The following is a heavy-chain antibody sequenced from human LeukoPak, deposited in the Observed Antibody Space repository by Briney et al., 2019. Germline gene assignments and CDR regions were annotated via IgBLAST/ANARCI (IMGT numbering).Heavy chain of an antibody. V-gene: IGHV3-73*01. Sequence: GGSLKLSCAASGFTFSGSAVHWVRQASGKGLEWVGRIRSKANSYATEYVASVKGRFTISRDDSKNTAYLQMNSLKTEDTALYYCTLCRDGYHCFDYWGQGTLVTVSS. J-gene: IGHJ4*02. CDR3: TLCRDGYHCFDY. CDR1: GFTFSGSA. CDR2: IRSKANSYAT. D-gene: IGHD5-24*01.